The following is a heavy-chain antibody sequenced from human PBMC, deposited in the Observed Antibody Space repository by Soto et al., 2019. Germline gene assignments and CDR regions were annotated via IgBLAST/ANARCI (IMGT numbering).Heavy chain of an antibody. CDR3: ARLSEDSSGWYGTYYDY. CDR2: IYYSGST. V-gene: IGHV4-31*03. J-gene: IGHJ4*02. CDR1: GGSISSGGYY. D-gene: IGHD6-19*01. Sequence: ASETLSLTCTVSGGSISSGGYYWSWIRQHPGKGLEWIGYIYYSGSTYYNPSLKSRVTISVDTSKNQFSLKLSSVTAADTAVYYCARLSEDSSGWYGTYYDYWGQGTLVTVSS.